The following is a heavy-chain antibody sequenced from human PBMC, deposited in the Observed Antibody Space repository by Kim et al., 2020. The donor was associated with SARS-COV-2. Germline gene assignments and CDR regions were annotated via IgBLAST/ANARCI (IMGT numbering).Heavy chain of an antibody. V-gene: IGHV3-30*07. D-gene: IGHD2-15*01. CDR3: ARDDCSGGSCYLGYFDY. J-gene: IGHJ4*02. Sequence: SVRSRFTISRDNSKNTLYLQMNSLRAGDRAVYYCARDDCSGGSCYLGYFDYWGQGTLVTVSS.